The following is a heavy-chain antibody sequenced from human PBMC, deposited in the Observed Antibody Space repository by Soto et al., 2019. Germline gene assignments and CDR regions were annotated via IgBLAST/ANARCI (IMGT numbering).Heavy chain of an antibody. Sequence: VGFLRLSCAASGFTFSSYAMSWVRQAPGKGLEWVSAISGSGSSTYYADSVKGRFTISRDNSKNTLYLQMNSLRAEDTAVYYCAKEGRHYDILTGPYFDYWGQGTLVTVSS. J-gene: IGHJ4*02. V-gene: IGHV3-23*01. D-gene: IGHD3-9*01. CDR2: ISGSGSST. CDR3: AKEGRHYDILTGPYFDY. CDR1: GFTFSSYA.